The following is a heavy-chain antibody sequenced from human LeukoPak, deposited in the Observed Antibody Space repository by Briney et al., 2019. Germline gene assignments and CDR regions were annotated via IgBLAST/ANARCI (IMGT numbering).Heavy chain of an antibody. CDR1: GYTFTSHD. CDR2: MNPNSGNT. D-gene: IGHD3-10*01. Sequence: ASVKVSCKASGYTFTSHDINWVRQATGQGLEWMGWMNPNSGNTGYAQKFQGRVTMTRNTSISTAYMELSSLRSEDTAVYYCARGAHYYGSGSRFGAFDIWGQGTMVTVSS. J-gene: IGHJ3*02. V-gene: IGHV1-8*01. CDR3: ARGAHYYGSGSRFGAFDI.